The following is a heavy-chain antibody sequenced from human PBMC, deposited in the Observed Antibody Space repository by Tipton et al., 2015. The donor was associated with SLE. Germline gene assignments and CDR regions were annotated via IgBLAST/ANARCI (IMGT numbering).Heavy chain of an antibody. CDR1: GYSISSGYY. Sequence: TLSLTCTVSGYSISSGYYWGWIRQPPGKGLEWIGRIYHSGSTYYNPSLKSRVTISVDTSTNQFSLKLSSVTAADTAVYYCARDRASCNCAGSYYYYGMDVCGQGATVTGSS. J-gene: IGHJ6*02. CDR3: ARDRASCNCAGSYYYYGMDV. CDR2: IYHSGST. D-gene: IGHD2-21*01. V-gene: IGHV4-38-2*02.